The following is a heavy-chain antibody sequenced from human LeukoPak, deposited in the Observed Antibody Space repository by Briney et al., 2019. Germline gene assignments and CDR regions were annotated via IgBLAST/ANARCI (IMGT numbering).Heavy chain of an antibody. D-gene: IGHD6-13*01. Sequence: WASVKVSCKASGYTFTDYYMHWVRQAPGQGLEWMGWINPNSGGTNFAQKFQGRVTMTTDTSISTAYMEVSRLRSDDTAVYYCARVRIGQQLDKYYYYAMDVWGQGTTGTVSS. CDR2: INPNSGGT. J-gene: IGHJ6*02. CDR1: GYTFTDYY. V-gene: IGHV1-2*02. CDR3: ARVRIGQQLDKYYYYAMDV.